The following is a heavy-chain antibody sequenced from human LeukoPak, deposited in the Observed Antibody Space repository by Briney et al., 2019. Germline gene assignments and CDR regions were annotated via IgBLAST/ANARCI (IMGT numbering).Heavy chain of an antibody. CDR3: AREGYSSRSLSYFDY. CDR1: GYTFTSYG. Sequence: AASVKVSCKASGYTFTSYGISWVRQAPGQGLEWMGWISAYNGNANYAQKLQGRVTITADKSTSTAYMELSSLRSEDTAVYYCAREGYSSRSLSYFDYWGQGTLVTVSS. V-gene: IGHV1-18*01. D-gene: IGHD6-19*01. CDR2: ISAYNGNA. J-gene: IGHJ4*02.